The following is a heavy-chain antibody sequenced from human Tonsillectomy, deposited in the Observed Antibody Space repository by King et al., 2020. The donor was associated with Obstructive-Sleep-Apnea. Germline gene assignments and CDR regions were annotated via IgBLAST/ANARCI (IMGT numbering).Heavy chain of an antibody. Sequence: VQLVESGAEVKKPGESLTISCKASGYSFSNYWIGWVRQMPGKGLEWMGIIFPADSDTRYSPSFQGQVTISADKSISTAYLQWSSLKASDTAMYYCARQRSYYYGMDVWGQGTAVTVSS. CDR1: GYSFSNYW. J-gene: IGHJ6*02. CDR3: ARQRSYYYGMDV. V-gene: IGHV5-51*01. CDR2: IFPADSDT.